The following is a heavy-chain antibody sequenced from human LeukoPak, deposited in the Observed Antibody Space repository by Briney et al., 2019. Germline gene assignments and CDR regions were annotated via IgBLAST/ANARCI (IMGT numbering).Heavy chain of an antibody. CDR3: ARDILWFGEFGDHYYYGMDV. Sequence: PGGSLRLSCAASGFTFSSYGMHWVRQAPGKGLEWVAFIRYDGSNKYYADSVKGRFTISRDNSKNTLYLQMNSLRAEDTAVYYCARDILWFGEFGDHYYYGMDVWGQGTTVTVSS. V-gene: IGHV3-30*02. D-gene: IGHD3-10*01. CDR2: IRYDGSNK. CDR1: GFTFSSYG. J-gene: IGHJ6*02.